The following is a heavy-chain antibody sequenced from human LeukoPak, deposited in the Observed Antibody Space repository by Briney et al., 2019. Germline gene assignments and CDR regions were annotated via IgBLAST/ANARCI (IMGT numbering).Heavy chain of an antibody. V-gene: IGHV1-2*02. CDR1: GYTFTSYG. CDR3: ARESPRSGYYYGDDAFDI. D-gene: IGHD3-22*01. J-gene: IGHJ3*02. Sequence: ASVKVSCKASGYTFTSYGISWVRQAPGQGLEWMGWINPNSGGTNHAQTFQGGVTMTRDTSISTAYMELTSLRSDDTAVYYCARESPRSGYYYGDDAFDIWGQGTMVTVSS. CDR2: INPNSGGT.